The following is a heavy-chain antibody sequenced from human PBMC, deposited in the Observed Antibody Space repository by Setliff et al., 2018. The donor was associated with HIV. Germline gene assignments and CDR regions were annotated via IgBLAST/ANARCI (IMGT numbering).Heavy chain of an antibody. J-gene: IGHJ6*02. CDR3: ARLGSGWSDSYYYAMDV. Sequence: VKVSCKTSGYTFPTYGISWVRQAPGHGLEWMGWISPYNGHTKYAQTFQGRVTMTIDTSTNSAYMELRSLRSDDTAVYFCARLGSGWSDSYYYAMDVWGQGTTVTVSS. CDR1: GYTFPTYG. D-gene: IGHD6-19*01. V-gene: IGHV1-18*01. CDR2: ISPYNGHT.